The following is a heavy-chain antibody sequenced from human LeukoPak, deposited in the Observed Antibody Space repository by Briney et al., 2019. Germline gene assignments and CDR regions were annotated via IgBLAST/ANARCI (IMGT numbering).Heavy chain of an antibody. D-gene: IGHD5-24*01. V-gene: IGHV3-23*01. CDR3: AKEIGYTGYYFDY. J-gene: IGHJ4*02. Sequence: PGGSLRLSCAASGFTFSSYGMSWVRQAPGKGLEWVSAISGSGGSTYYADSVKGRFTISRDNSKNTLYLQLNSLRAEDPAVYYCAKEIGYTGYYFDYWGQGTLVTVSS. CDR2: ISGSGGST. CDR1: GFTFSSYG.